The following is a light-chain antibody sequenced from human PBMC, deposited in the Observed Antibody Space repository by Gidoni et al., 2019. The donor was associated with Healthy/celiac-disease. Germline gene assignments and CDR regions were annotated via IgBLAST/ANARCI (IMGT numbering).Light chain of an antibody. Sequence: DIVMTQSPDSLAVSLGERATINCKSSQSVLYSSNNKNYLAWYQQKPGQPPKLLIYWASTRESVVPDRFSGSWSGTDFTLTIISLQAEDVAVYYCQQYYSTPGTFGQGTKVEIK. CDR2: WAS. V-gene: IGKV4-1*01. J-gene: IGKJ1*01. CDR3: QQYYSTPGT. CDR1: QSVLYSSNNKNY.